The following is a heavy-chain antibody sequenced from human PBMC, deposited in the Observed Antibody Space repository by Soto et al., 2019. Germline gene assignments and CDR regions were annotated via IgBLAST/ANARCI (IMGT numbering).Heavy chain of an antibody. Sequence: ASVKVSCKASGVTFSSYAISWVRQAPEQGLEWMGGMIPIFGTANYAQKFQGRVTITADESMSTAYMELSSLRSEDTAVYYCARLGSVAVAGTGVDYWGQGTLVTVS. V-gene: IGHV1-69*13. D-gene: IGHD6-19*01. J-gene: IGHJ4*02. CDR2: MIPIFGTA. CDR1: GVTFSSYA. CDR3: ARLGSVAVAGTGVDY.